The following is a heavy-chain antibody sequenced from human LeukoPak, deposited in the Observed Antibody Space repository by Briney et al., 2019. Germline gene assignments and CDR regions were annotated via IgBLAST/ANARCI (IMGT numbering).Heavy chain of an antibody. D-gene: IGHD3-10*01. CDR1: GYTFTSYD. V-gene: IGHV1-8*03. Sequence: ASVKVSCKASGYTFTSYDINWVRQATGRGHEWMGWMNPNSGNTGYAQKFQGRVTITRNTSISTAYMELSSLRSEDTAVYYCARGKRGQFDYWGQGTLVTVSS. CDR2: MNPNSGNT. J-gene: IGHJ4*02. CDR3: ARGKRGQFDY.